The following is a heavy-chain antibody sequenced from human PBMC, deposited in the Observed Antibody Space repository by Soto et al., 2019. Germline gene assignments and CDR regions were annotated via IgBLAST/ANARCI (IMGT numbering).Heavy chain of an antibody. CDR3: ARAFCSSTSCYWFDP. D-gene: IGHD2-2*01. CDR2: IYTSGST. Sequence: SETLSLTCTVSGGSISSYYWSWIRQPAGKGLEWIGRIYTSGSTNYNPSLKSRVTISVDTSKNQFSLKLSSVTAADTAVYYCARAFCSSTSCYWFDPWGQGTLVTVSS. CDR1: GGSISSYY. J-gene: IGHJ5*02. V-gene: IGHV4-4*07.